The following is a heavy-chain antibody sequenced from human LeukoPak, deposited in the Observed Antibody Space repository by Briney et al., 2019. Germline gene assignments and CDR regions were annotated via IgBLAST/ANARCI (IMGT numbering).Heavy chain of an antibody. CDR3: ARGRLIIVVPAANIPLFDY. V-gene: IGHV4-34*01. CDR1: GGSFSGYY. D-gene: IGHD2-2*01. J-gene: IGHJ4*02. Sequence: SETLSLTCAVYGGSFSGYYWSWIRQPPGNGLEWIGEINHSGSTNYNPSLKSRVTISVDTSKNQFSLKLSSVTAADTAVYYCARGRLIIVVPAANIPLFDYWGQGTLVTVSS. CDR2: INHSGST.